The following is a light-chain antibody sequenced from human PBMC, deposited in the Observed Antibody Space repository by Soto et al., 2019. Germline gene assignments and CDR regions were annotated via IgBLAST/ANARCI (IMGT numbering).Light chain of an antibody. Sequence: ETVLTQSPATLSLSPGVRATLSCRACQSVSSYLAWYQQKPGQAPRLLIFGASSRATGIPARFSGSGSGTEFNLTISSLQSEDFAVYFCQQYDDWLRLTFGGGTKVDIK. J-gene: IGKJ4*01. CDR3: QQYDDWLRLT. CDR2: GAS. V-gene: IGKV3D-15*01. CDR1: QSVSSY.